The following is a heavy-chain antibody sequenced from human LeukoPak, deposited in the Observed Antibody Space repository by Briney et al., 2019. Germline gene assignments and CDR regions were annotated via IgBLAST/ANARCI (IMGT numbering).Heavy chain of an antibody. V-gene: IGHV3-23*01. Sequence: PGGSLRLSCAASGFTFSSYAMSWVRQAPGKGLEWVSAISGSGGSTYYADSVKGRFTISRDNSKNTLYLQMNSLRAEDTAVYYCARASHCGGDCYSGAFDIWGQGTMVTVSS. CDR2: ISGSGGST. J-gene: IGHJ3*02. CDR3: ARASHCGGDCYSGAFDI. D-gene: IGHD2-21*02. CDR1: GFTFSSYA.